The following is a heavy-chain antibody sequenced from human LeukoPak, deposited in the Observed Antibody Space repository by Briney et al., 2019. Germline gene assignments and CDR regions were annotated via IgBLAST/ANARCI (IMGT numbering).Heavy chain of an antibody. J-gene: IGHJ5*02. CDR1: AYSISSDYY. V-gene: IGHV4-38-2*02. D-gene: IGHD3-10*01. Sequence: PSETLSLTCAVSAYSISSDYYWGWIRQPPGKGLEWIGTIYHSGTTYYNPSLKSRVTISVDTPKNQFSLKLSSVTAADTAVYYCARESVSSGTNWFDPWGQGTLVTVSS. CDR3: ARESVSSGTNWFDP. CDR2: IYHSGTT.